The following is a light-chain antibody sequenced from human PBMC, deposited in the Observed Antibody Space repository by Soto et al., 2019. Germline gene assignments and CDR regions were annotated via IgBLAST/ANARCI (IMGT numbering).Light chain of an antibody. CDR2: EDN. CDR3: QSYDSDNQV. J-gene: IGLJ3*02. CDR1: SGSIASNY. V-gene: IGLV6-57*01. Sequence: FMLTQPHSVSESPGKTVTISRTRSSGSIASNYVQWYQQRPGSSPTTVIYEDNQRPSGVPDRFSGSIDSSSNSASLTISGLKTEDEADYYCQSYDSDNQVFGGGTKLTVL.